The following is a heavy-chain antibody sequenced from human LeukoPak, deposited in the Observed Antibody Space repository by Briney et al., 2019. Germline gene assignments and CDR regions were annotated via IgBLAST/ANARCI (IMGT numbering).Heavy chain of an antibody. V-gene: IGHV4-39*01. CDR2: GFYSGSA. CDR3: ARLRGAMTPVTSDFDY. Sequence: SETLSLTCTVSGGSISGSSYYWAWIRQPPGKGLEWIGSGFYSGSAYYNPSLKSRLTISVDTSKNQFSLDLSSVTAADAAVYYCARLRGAMTPVTSDFDYWGEGILVTVSS. D-gene: IGHD4-17*01. J-gene: IGHJ4*02. CDR1: GGSISGSSYY.